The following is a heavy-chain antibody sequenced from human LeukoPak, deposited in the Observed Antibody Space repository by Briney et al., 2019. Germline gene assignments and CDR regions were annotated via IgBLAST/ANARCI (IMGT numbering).Heavy chain of an antibody. D-gene: IGHD3-22*01. Sequence: SQTLSLTCSVSGGSISSGGYYWSWIRQHPGKGLEWIGYIYYSGSTYYNPSLKSRVTISVDTSKNQFSLKLSSVTAADTAVYYCARVQRITMIVVVTTRSAFDIWGQGTMVTVSS. CDR2: IYYSGST. CDR1: GGSISSGGYY. CDR3: ARVQRITMIVVVTTRSAFDI. J-gene: IGHJ3*02. V-gene: IGHV4-31*03.